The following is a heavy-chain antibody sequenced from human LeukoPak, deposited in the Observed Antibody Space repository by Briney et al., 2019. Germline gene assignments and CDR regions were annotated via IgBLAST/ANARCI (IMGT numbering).Heavy chain of an antibody. Sequence: LRLSCAASGFSVSSDYMSWVRQAPGKGLGWVSSTYSGGKTLSADSVKDRFTISRDNAKNTLYLQMNTLMVEDRAVYYCTRDLMDGDVSTGWHHYYMDVWGQGTTVTVSS. D-gene: IGHD3-9*01. J-gene: IGHJ6*02. CDR2: TYSGGKT. CDR3: TRDLMDGDVSTGWHHYYMDV. V-gene: IGHV3-66*01. CDR1: GFSVSSDY.